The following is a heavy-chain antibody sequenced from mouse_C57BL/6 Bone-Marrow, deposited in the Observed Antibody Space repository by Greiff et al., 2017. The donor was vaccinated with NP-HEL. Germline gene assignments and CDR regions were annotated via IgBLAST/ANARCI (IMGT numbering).Heavy chain of an antibody. D-gene: IGHD1-1*01. J-gene: IGHJ4*01. CDR1: GFTFSDYG. V-gene: IGHV5-17*01. CDR3: AKDYYGSSYYAMDY. CDR2: ISSGSSTI. Sequence: EVKVVESGGGLVKPGGSLKLSCAASGFTFSDYGMHWVRQAPEKGLEWVAYISSGSSTIYYVDTVKGRFTISRDNAKNTLFLQMTSLRSEDTAMYYCAKDYYGSSYYAMDYWGQGTSVTVSS.